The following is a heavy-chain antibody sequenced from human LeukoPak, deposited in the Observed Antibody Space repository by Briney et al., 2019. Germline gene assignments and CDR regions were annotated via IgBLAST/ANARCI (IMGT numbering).Heavy chain of an antibody. V-gene: IGHV3-30*02. CDR1: GFTFSSYN. J-gene: IGHJ4*02. D-gene: IGHD2-2*01. CDR3: AKDFNPHIVVVAAAKD. Sequence: PGRSLRLSCAASGFTFSSYNMHWARQAPGKGLEWVAFIWYDGSNKYYADSVKGRFTISRDNSKNTLYLQMNSLRAEDTAMYFCAKDFNPHIVVVAAAKDWGQGTLVTVSS. CDR2: IWYDGSNK.